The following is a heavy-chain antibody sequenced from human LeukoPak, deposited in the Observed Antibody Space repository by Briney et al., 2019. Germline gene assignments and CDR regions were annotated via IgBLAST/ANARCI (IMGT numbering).Heavy chain of an antibody. D-gene: IGHD2-2*01. V-gene: IGHV1-18*01. CDR1: GYTFTSYG. CDR3: ARDPRGGCSSTSCYDLDY. Sequence: ASVKVSCKASGYTFTSYGISWVRQAPGQGLEWMGWISAYNGNTNYAQKLQGRVTMTTDTSTSTAYMELRSLRSDDTAVYYCARDPRGGCSSTSCYDLDYWGQGTLVTVSS. J-gene: IGHJ4*02. CDR2: ISAYNGNT.